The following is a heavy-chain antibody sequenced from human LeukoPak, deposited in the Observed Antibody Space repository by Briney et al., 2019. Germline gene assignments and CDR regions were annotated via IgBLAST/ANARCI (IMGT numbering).Heavy chain of an antibody. CDR3: ANPAPGVVYLY. CDR1: GFTFSSQS. D-gene: IGHD2-8*02. Sequence: GGSLRLSCAASGFTFSSQSMNWVRKAPGKGLEWVSYISIRSDTIYYADSVKGRFTISRDNAKNSLYLQMNSLKAEDTAVYYCANPAPGVVYLYWGQGTLVTVSS. V-gene: IGHV3-48*01. CDR2: ISIRSDTI. J-gene: IGHJ4*02.